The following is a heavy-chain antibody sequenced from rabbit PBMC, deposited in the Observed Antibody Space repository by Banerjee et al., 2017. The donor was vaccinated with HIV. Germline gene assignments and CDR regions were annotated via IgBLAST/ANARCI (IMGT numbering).Heavy chain of an antibody. J-gene: IGHJ4*01. D-gene: IGHD4-2*01. Sequence: QEQLEESGGDLVKPEGSLTLTCTASGFSFSNGYVMCWVRQAPGKGLEWSGCIDTGDGNTYDANWAKGRFTISKTSSTTVTLQMTSLTAADTATYFCARNPTGSRGLWGPGTLVTVS. CDR2: IDTGDGNT. CDR3: ARNPTGSRGL. CDR1: GFSFSNGYV. V-gene: IGHV1S45*01.